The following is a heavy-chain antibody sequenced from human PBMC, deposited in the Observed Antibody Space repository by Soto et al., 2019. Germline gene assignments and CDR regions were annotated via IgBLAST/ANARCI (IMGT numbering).Heavy chain of an antibody. CDR1: GYTFTSYG. J-gene: IGHJ4*02. CDR3: ARRPTLETRSY. V-gene: IGHV1-18*01. D-gene: IGHD3-16*01. CDR2: ISAYNGNT. Sequence: QVQLVQSGAEVKKPGASVKVSCKASGYTFTSYGISWVRQAPGQGLEWMGWISAYNGNTNYAQKLQGRVTMTTDTPTSTAYMDLRSLTPDVTAVYYCARRPTLETRSYWGQGPLVTVSS.